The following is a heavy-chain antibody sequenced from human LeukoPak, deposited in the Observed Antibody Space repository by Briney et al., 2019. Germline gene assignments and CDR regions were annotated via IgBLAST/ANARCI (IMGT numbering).Heavy chain of an antibody. CDR1: GFSLSTSGVG. CDR2: IYWNDDK. CDR3: AQRPPNGRCYAYFDY. J-gene: IGHJ4*02. V-gene: IGHV2-5*01. Sequence: SGPTLVKPTQTLTLTCTFSGFSLSTSGVGVGWIRQPPGKALEWLALIYWNDDKRYSPSLKSRLTITKDTSKNQVVLTMTNMAPVDTPPYSCAQRPPNGRCYAYFDYGAREPWSPSPQ. D-gene: IGHD2-8*01.